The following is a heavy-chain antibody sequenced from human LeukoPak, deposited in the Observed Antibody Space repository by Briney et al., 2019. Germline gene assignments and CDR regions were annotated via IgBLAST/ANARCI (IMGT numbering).Heavy chain of an antibody. Sequence: PGGSLRLSCAASGFTFSSYGMHWVRQAPGKGLEWVAVISYDGSNKYYADSVKGRFTISRDNSKNTLYLQMNSLKTEDTAVYYCTRDLKADNRGYWGQGTLVTVSS. CDR2: ISYDGSNK. CDR3: TRDLKADNRGY. D-gene: IGHD1-14*01. V-gene: IGHV3-30*03. J-gene: IGHJ4*02. CDR1: GFTFSSYG.